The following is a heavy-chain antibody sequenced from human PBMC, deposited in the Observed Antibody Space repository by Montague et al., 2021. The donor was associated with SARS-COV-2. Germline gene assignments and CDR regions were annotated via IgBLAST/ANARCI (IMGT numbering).Heavy chain of an antibody. CDR1: GGSISSISYY. J-gene: IGHJ4*02. CDR2: IYNSGST. V-gene: IGHV4-39*02. Sequence: SETLSLTCTISGGSISSISYYWSWIRQPPGKGLEWIGRIYNSGSTYYNPSLKSRVTIFLDTSTNQLTLKLTSVTAADTAVYYCARDERHWLRLYPYYFDYWGQGTLVTVSS. CDR3: ARDERHWLRLYPYYFDY. D-gene: IGHD5-12*01.